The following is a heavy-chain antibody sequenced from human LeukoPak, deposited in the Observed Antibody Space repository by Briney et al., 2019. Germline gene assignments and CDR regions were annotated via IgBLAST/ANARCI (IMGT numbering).Heavy chain of an antibody. J-gene: IGHJ4*02. CDR2: ISSSGSTI. CDR1: GFTFSSYE. Sequence: GGSLRLSCAASGFTFSSYEMNWVHQAPGKGLEWVSYISSSGSTIYYADSVKGRFTISRDNAKNSLYLQMNSLRAEDTAVYYCAREPYYYDSSGYYQSWSPFDYWGQGTLVTVSS. D-gene: IGHD3-22*01. CDR3: AREPYYYDSSGYYQSWSPFDY. V-gene: IGHV3-48*03.